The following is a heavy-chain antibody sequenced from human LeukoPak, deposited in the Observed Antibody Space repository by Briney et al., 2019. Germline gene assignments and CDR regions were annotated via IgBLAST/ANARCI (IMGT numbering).Heavy chain of an antibody. CDR3: AKDRQLWSPIYYFDY. CDR1: RFTFSSYG. J-gene: IGHJ4*02. CDR2: IRYDGNNK. D-gene: IGHD5-18*01. Sequence: GGSLRLSCAASRFTFSSYGMHWVRQAPGKGLEWVAFIRYDGNNKYYADSVKGRFTISRDNSKNTPYLQMNSLRPEDTAVYYCAKDRQLWSPIYYFDYWGQGTLVTVSS. V-gene: IGHV3-30*02.